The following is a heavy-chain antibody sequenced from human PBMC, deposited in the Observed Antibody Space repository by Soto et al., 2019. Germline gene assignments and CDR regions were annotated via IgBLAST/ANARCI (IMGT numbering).Heavy chain of an antibody. CDR2: ILPILGLV. CDR3: ARGTAGSNSPYGMDV. D-gene: IGHD6-13*01. Sequence: QVQLVQSGAEVKKPGSSVKVSCKASGGTFSSYSMTWVQLAPGQGLEWMGRILPILGLVNYAQKFQGRVTITADTSTSTAYMELRSLRSEDTAVYFCARGTAGSNSPYGMDVWGQGTTVTVSS. J-gene: IGHJ6*02. CDR1: GGTFSSYS. V-gene: IGHV1-69*02.